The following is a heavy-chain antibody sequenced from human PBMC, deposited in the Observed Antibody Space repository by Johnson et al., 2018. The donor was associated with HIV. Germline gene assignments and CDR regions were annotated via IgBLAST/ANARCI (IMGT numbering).Heavy chain of an antibody. CDR1: GFTFSSYG. CDR3: AKDRDSSSFHDAFNI. CDR2: IWYDGSNK. D-gene: IGHD6-6*01. J-gene: IGHJ3*02. Sequence: QVQLVESGGGVVQPGRSLRLSCAASGFTFSSYGIHWVRQAPGKGLEWVAVIWYDGSNKYYADSVKGRFTISRDNSKNTRYLQMHSLRAEDTAVYYCAKDRDSSSFHDAFNIWGQGTMVTVSS. V-gene: IGHV3-33*06.